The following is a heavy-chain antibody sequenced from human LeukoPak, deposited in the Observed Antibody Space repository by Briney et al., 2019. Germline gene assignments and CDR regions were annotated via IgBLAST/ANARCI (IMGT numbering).Heavy chain of an antibody. CDR3: AKEGSDDFWSGYYYLY. D-gene: IGHD3-3*01. CDR1: GFTFSSYS. Sequence: GGSLRLSCAASGFTFSSYSMNWVRQAPGKGLEWASSISSSSSYIYYADSVKGRFTIPRDNSKNTLYLQMNSLRAEDTAVYYCAKEGSDDFWSGYYYLYWGQGTLVTVSS. CDR2: ISSSSSYI. J-gene: IGHJ4*02. V-gene: IGHV3-21*04.